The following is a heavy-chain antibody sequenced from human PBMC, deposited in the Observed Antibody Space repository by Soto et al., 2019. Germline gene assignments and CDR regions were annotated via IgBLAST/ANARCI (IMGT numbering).Heavy chain of an antibody. CDR1: GFTFSSYG. V-gene: IGHV3-30*18. J-gene: IGHJ4*02. CDR3: AKDSSTYYDFWSGYLMFDY. Sequence: GGSLRLSCAASGFTFSSYGMHWVRQAPGKGLEWVAVISYDGSNKYYADSVKGRFTISRDNSKNTLYLQMNSLRAEDTAVYYCAKDSSTYYDFWSGYLMFDYWGQGTLVTVSS. D-gene: IGHD3-3*01. CDR2: ISYDGSNK.